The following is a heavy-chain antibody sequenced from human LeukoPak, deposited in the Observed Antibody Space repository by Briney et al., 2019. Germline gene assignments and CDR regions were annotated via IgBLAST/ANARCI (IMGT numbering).Heavy chain of an antibody. CDR3: AKATGSKNYYGMDD. D-gene: IGHD1-26*01. CDR2: ISGSGGSGGST. V-gene: IGHV3-23*01. CDR1: GFTFSSYA. J-gene: IGHJ6*02. Sequence: QPGGSLRLSCAASGFTFSSYAMSWVRQAPGKGLEWVSAISGSGGSGGSTYYAESVNGRFTISRDNSKNTLYLEMNSLRAEDTAVYYCAKATGSKNYYGMDDWGQGTTVTVSS.